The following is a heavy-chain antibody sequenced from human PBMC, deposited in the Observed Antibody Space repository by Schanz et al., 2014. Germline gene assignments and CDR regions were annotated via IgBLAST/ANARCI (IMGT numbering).Heavy chain of an antibody. CDR2: VSHDGFTK. V-gene: IGHV3-30*04. Sequence: QVQLEESGGGVVQPGGSLRLSCVASGFSFSGFAVHWVRQAPGKGLEWVSIVSHDGFTKHYADSVRGRFTLSRDNSKNTVYLQMNSLRAEDTALYFCAKDIGGAVAAPVYDSWGQGTLVTVSS. J-gene: IGHJ4*02. CDR1: GFSFSGFA. CDR3: AKDIGGAVAAPVYDS. D-gene: IGHD2-15*01.